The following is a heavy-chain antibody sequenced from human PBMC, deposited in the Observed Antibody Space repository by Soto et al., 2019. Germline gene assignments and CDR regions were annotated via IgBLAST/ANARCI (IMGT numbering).Heavy chain of an antibody. D-gene: IGHD3-10*01. CDR2: IIPLFGTT. CDR1: GDTFKNCV. V-gene: IGHV1-69*01. J-gene: IGHJ6*02. CDR3: AAELGFGKLSVV. Sequence: QVQVVQSGVEVRRPGSSVKVSCKASGDTFKNCVISWVRQAPGQGLEWMGGIIPLFGTTDFAQRFQGRLTITTDESTTTAHMELSRLRSEDTATYYCAAELGFGKLSVVWGQGNTVIVSS.